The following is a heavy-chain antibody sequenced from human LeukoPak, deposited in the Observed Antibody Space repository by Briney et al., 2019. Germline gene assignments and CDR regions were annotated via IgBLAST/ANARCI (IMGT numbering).Heavy chain of an antibody. CDR1: GFTFSSYS. CDR3: ARVVAAAGAYYYYGMDV. Sequence: GGSLRLSCAASGFTFSSYSMNLVRQARGKGVELVSSISSSSSYIYYADSVQGRFPISRDNAKNSLYLQMNSLRAEDTAVYYCARVVAAAGAYYYYGMDVWGQGTTVSVPS. D-gene: IGHD6-13*01. V-gene: IGHV3-21*01. CDR2: ISSSSSYI. J-gene: IGHJ6*02.